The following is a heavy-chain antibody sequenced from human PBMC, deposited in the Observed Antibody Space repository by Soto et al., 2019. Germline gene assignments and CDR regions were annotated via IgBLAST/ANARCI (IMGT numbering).Heavy chain of an antibody. Sequence: SETLSLTCTVTGGAISGYYWTWIRQSDGEGLEWIGRIYSSGSTNYNPSLKSRVTISLDTSMNYFSLRLSSVTAADTAVYYCARGQRFSDWFDPWGQGTLVTVS. J-gene: IGHJ5*02. CDR2: IYSSGST. D-gene: IGHD3-3*01. CDR1: GGAISGYY. V-gene: IGHV4-4*07. CDR3: ARGQRFSDWFDP.